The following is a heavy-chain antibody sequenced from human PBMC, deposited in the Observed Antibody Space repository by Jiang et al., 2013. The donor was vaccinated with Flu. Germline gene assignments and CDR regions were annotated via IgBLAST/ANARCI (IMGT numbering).Heavy chain of an antibody. D-gene: IGHD6-13*01. CDR1: GYTFTSYA. V-gene: IGHV7-4-1*02. CDR2: INTNTGNP. J-gene: IGHJ6*02. Sequence: QSGSELKKPGASVKVSCKASGYTFTSYAMNWVRQAPGPGLEWMGWINTNTGNPTYAQGFTGRFVFSLDTSVSTAYLQISSLKAEDTAAYYCARDMGIAAGPKRGYYYYGMDVWGQGTTVTVSS. CDR3: ARDMGIAAGPKRGYYYYGMDV.